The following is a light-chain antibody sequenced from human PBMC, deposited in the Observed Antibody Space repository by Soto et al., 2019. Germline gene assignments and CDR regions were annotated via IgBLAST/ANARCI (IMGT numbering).Light chain of an antibody. CDR1: QSVGGTF. CDR3: QQYGGSPRT. V-gene: IGKV3-20*01. CDR2: GAS. Sequence: EIVLTQSPGTLSLSPGEGATLSCRASQSVGGTFLAWYQQKGGQAPRLLIHGASNRATGIPDRFSGSGSGTDFTLTISRLEPEDFAVYYCQQYGGSPRTFGQWTKVEVK. J-gene: IGKJ1*01.